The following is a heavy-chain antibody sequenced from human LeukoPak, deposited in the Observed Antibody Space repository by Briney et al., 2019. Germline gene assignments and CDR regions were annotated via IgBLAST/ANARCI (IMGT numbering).Heavy chain of an antibody. D-gene: IGHD5-18*01. CDR3: AKDPAGIHRYYYYYYGMDV. Sequence: GGSLRLSCAASGFTFSSFSMHWVRQAPGKGLEWVALISYDGTNKYYADSVKGRFTISRDNSKNTLYLQVNSLRTEDTAVYYCAKDPAGIHRYYYYYYGMDVWGQGTTVTVSS. CDR2: ISYDGTNK. J-gene: IGHJ6*02. CDR1: GFTFSSFS. V-gene: IGHV3-30-3*01.